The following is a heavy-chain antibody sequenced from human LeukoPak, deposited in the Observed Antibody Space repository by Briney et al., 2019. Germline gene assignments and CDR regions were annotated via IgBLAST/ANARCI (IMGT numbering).Heavy chain of an antibody. CDR2: IYYSGST. Sequence: SETLSLTCAVSGGSISSSNWWSWVRQPPGKGLEWIGCIYYSGSTNYNPSLKSRVTISVDTSKNQFSLKLSSVTAADTAVYYCARGEHEYYFDYWGQGTLVTVSS. CDR3: ARGEHEYYFDY. D-gene: IGHD1/OR15-1a*01. J-gene: IGHJ4*02. CDR1: GGSISSSNW. V-gene: IGHV4-4*02.